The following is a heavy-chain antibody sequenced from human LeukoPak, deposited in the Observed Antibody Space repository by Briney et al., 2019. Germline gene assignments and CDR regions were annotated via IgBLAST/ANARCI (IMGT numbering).Heavy chain of an antibody. CDR1: GGSISSYY. J-gene: IGHJ4*02. CDR3: ARATDEVDTTHLGY. CDR2: MYYIGST. D-gene: IGHD5-18*01. V-gene: IGHV4-59*12. Sequence: SETLSLTCTVSGGSISSYYWSWIRQPPGKGLEWVGHMYYIGSTNYNPPLKSRVTISVDTSKNQFSLKLSSVTAADTAVYYCARATDEVDTTHLGYWGQGTLVTVSS.